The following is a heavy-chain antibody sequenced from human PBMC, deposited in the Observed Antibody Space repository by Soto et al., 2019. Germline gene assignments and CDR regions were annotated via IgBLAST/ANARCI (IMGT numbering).Heavy chain of an antibody. J-gene: IGHJ4*02. V-gene: IGHV3-23*01. CDR2: ISGSGGST. D-gene: IGHD3-3*01. Sequence: GGSLRLSCAASGFTFSSYAMSWVRQAPGKGLEWVSAISGSGGSTYYADSVKGRFTISRDNSKNTLYLQMNSLRAEDTAVYYCAKSKYYDFWSGYYTSDYWGQGTLVTVSS. CDR3: AKSKYYDFWSGYYTSDY. CDR1: GFTFSSYA.